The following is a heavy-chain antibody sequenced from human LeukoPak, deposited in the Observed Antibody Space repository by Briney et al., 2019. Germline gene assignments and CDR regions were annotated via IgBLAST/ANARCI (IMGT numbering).Heavy chain of an antibody. J-gene: IGHJ6*03. CDR3: ARQSPDGSGSYYYYYMDV. CDR1: GGSISSSSYY. CDR2: IFYRGTT. D-gene: IGHD3-10*01. V-gene: IGHV4-39*01. Sequence: SETLSLTCTVSGGSISSSSYYWGWIRQPPGKGPEGIGSIFYRGTTYYTPSLKSRFPMSLETSKNPCCWKLSSVTAADTAVYYCARQSPDGSGSYYYYYMDVWGKGTTVTISS.